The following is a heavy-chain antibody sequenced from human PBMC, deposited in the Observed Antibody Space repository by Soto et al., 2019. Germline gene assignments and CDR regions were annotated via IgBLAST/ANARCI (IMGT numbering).Heavy chain of an antibody. V-gene: IGHV4-59*01. CDR3: ARAGAATLSDY. CDR1: GGSISNYY. J-gene: IGHJ4*02. D-gene: IGHD2-15*01. Sequence: QVQLQESGPGLVKPSETLSLTCTVSGGSISNYYCSWIRQPPGKGLEWIGYMYYSGSTNYNPSLQXXVTISVDTSKNQFSLKRSSVTAADTAVYYCARAGAATLSDYWGQGTLVTVSS. CDR2: MYYSGST.